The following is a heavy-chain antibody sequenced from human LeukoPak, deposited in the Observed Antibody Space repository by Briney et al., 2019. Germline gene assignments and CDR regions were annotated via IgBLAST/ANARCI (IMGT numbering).Heavy chain of an antibody. J-gene: IGHJ6*03. CDR2: ISWDGGST. V-gene: IGHV3-43*01. CDR1: GFTFDDYT. Sequence: GGSLRLSCAASGFTFDDYTMHWVRQAPGKGLEWVSLISWDGGSTYYADSVKGRFTISRDNSKNSLYLQMNSLRTEDTALYYCAKGGPFMVRGLRINYYYYYMDVWGKGTTVTVSS. CDR3: AKGGPFMVRGLRINYYYYYMDV. D-gene: IGHD3-10*01.